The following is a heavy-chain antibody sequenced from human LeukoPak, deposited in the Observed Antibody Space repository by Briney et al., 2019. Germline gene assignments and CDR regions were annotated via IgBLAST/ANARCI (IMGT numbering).Heavy chain of an antibody. CDR2: INHSGST. V-gene: IGHV4-34*01. CDR3: ARGRNFLKYYYDSSGYYYAPPPFAY. CDR1: GGSFSGYY. D-gene: IGHD3-22*01. J-gene: IGHJ4*02. Sequence: SETLSLTCAVYGGSFSGYYWSWIRQPPRKGLEWIGEINHSGSTNYNPSLKSRVTISVDTSKNQFSLKLSSVTAADTAVYYCARGRNFLKYYYDSSGYYYAPPPFAYWGQGTLVTVSS.